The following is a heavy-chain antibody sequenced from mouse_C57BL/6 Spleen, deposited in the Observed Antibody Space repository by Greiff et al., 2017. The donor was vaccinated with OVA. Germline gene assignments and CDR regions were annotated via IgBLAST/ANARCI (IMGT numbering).Heavy chain of an antibody. J-gene: IGHJ4*01. CDR2: INLSTGGT. CDR3: AGGEGYALDY. V-gene: IGHV1-42*01. Sequence: EVQLQQSGPELVKPGASVKISCKASGYSFTGYYMNWVKQSPEKSLEWIGEINLSTGGTTYNQKFKAKATLTVDKSSSTAYMQLKILTSEDSGVYDCAGGEGYALDYWGQGTSVTVSS. CDR1: GYSFTGYY.